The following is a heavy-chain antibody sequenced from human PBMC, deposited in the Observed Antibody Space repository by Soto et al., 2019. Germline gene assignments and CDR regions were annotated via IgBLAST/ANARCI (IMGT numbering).Heavy chain of an antibody. J-gene: IGHJ4*02. D-gene: IGHD6-6*01. CDR3: AREGSSSGRGFDY. V-gene: IGHV4-31*03. Sequence: PSETLSLTCTVSGGSISSGGYYWSWIRQHPGKGLEWIGYIYYSGSTYYNPSLKSRVTISVDTSKNQFSLKLSSVTAADTAVYYCAREGSSSGRGFDYWGQGTLVTVSS. CDR2: IYYSGST. CDR1: GGSISSGGYY.